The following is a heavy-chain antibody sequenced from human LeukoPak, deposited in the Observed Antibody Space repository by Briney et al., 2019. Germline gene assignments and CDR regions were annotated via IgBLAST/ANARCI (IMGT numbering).Heavy chain of an antibody. CDR3: ARQISSSWRDYMDV. Sequence: PGGSLRLSCAASGFTVSSNYMSWVRQAPGKGLEWVSVIYSGGSTYYADSVKGRFTISRDNSKNTLYLQMNSLRAEDTAVYYCARQISSSWRDYMDVRGKGTTVTVSS. J-gene: IGHJ6*03. CDR2: IYSGGST. D-gene: IGHD6-13*01. CDR1: GFTVSSNY. V-gene: IGHV3-66*02.